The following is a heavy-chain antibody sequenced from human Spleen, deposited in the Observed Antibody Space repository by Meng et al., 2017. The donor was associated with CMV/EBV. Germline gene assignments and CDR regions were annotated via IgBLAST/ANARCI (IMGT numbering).Heavy chain of an antibody. D-gene: IGHD5-18*01. CDR2: IYYSGST. J-gene: IGHJ4*02. Sequence: GGPVSSGDYYWSWIRQSPGKGLEWIGYIYYSGSTNYSPSLKSRVTISLDMSRNHFSLKLSSVTAADTAVYYCARSYSVTWGRFYFDHWGQGSLVTVSS. V-gene: IGHV4-61*03. CDR1: GGPVSSGDYY. CDR3: ARSYSVTWGRFYFDH.